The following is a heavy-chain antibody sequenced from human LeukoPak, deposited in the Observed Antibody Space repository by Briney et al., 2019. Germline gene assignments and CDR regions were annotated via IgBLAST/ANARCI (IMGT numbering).Heavy chain of an antibody. D-gene: IGHD6-19*01. J-gene: IGHJ4*02. CDR2: ISSSSASI. V-gene: IGHV3-21*01. CDR3: ARGHQWLVDFDY. CDR1: GXTFSTYS. Sequence: GGSLRLSCAASGXTFSTYSMNWVRQAPGKGLEWVSSISSSSASIYYADSGKGRFTISRDNAKNSLYLQMNSLRAEDTAVYYCARGHQWLVDFDYWGQGTLVTVSS.